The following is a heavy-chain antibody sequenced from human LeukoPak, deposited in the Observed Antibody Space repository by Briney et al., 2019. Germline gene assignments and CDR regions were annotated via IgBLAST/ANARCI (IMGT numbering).Heavy chain of an antibody. Sequence: SETLSLTCAVYGGSFSGYYWSWIRQPPGKGLEWIGEINHSGSTNYNPSLKSRVTISVDTSKNQFSLKLSSVTAADTAVYYCARGVDRYCSSTSCYRGWFDPWGQGTLVTVSS. CDR3: ARGVDRYCSSTSCYRGWFDP. J-gene: IGHJ5*02. D-gene: IGHD2-2*02. CDR2: INHSGST. CDR1: GGSFSGYY. V-gene: IGHV4-34*01.